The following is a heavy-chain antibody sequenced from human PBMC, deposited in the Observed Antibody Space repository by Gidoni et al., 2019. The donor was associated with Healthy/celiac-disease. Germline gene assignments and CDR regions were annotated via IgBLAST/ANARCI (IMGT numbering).Heavy chain of an antibody. CDR3: AKDSIAAAGTLDY. J-gene: IGHJ4*02. CDR1: GFTCDDYA. CDR2: ISWNSVSI. D-gene: IGHD6-13*01. Sequence: EVQLVEYGGGLVQPGRSLRLSCAASGFTCDDYAMHWVRQAPGKGLEWVSGISWNSVSIGYADSVKGRFTISRDNAKNSLYLQMNSLRAEDTALYYCAKDSIAAAGTLDYWGQGTLVTVSS. V-gene: IGHV3-9*01.